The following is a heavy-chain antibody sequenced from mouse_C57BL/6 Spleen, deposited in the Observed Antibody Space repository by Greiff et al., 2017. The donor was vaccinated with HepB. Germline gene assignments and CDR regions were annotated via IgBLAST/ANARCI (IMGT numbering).Heavy chain of an antibody. CDR2: INPSNGGT. V-gene: IGHV1-53*01. D-gene: IGHD1-1*01. J-gene: IGHJ3*01. Sequence: VQLQQPGTELVKPGASVKLSCKASGYTFTSYWMHWVKQRPGQGLEWIGNINPSNGGTNYNEKFKSKATLTVDKSSSTAYMQLSSLTSEDSAVYYCARTLYDYYGSSRFAYWGQGTLVTVSA. CDR1: GYTFTSYW. CDR3: ARTLYDYYGSSRFAY.